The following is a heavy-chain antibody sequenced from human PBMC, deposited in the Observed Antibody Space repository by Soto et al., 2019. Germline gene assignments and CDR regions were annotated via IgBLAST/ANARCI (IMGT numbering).Heavy chain of an antibody. D-gene: IGHD4-17*01. CDR2: ISSSSSYI. CDR3: ARDYRGATVTHEFQH. Sequence: LRLSCAASGFTFSSYSMNWVRQAPGKGLEWVSSISSSSSYIYYADSVKGRFTISRDNAKSSLYLQMNSLRAEDTAVYYCARDYRGATVTHEFQHWGQGTLVTVSS. J-gene: IGHJ1*01. CDR1: GFTFSSYS. V-gene: IGHV3-21*01.